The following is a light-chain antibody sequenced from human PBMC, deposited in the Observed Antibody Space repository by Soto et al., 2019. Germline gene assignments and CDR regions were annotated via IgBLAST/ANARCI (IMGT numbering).Light chain of an antibody. CDR3: QEHSGWPQRK. Sequence: EIVLTLSPDTLSLSPGGRATLSCRASQRVSLSLAWYQQKPGRAPGLLSYEASKRASGFPARCRGSGSGTDFPLTISSLEPEEGAVYNCQEHSGWPQRKFGQGTK. CDR2: EAS. CDR1: QRVSLS. J-gene: IGKJ1*01. V-gene: IGKV3-11*01.